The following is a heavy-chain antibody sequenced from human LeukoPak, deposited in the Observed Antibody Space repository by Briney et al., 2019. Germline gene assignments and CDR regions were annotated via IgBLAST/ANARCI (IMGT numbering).Heavy chain of an antibody. J-gene: IGHJ4*02. D-gene: IGHD2-21*01. CDR3: ARHVVGNYDLLSFDY. CDR2: MFYSGNT. V-gene: IGHV4-39*01. CDR1: GGSIISSSYY. Sequence: PSETLSLTCGVSGGSIISSSYYWGWIRQPPGKGLEWIASMFYSGNTYYHPSLKSRVTMSVDTTENQFSLKLSSVTAADTAVYYCARHVVGNYDLLSFDYWGQGSLVTVSS.